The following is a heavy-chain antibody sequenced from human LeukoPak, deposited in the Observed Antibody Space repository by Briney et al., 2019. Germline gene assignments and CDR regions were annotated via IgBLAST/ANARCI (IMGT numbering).Heavy chain of an antibody. J-gene: IGHJ6*02. D-gene: IGHD5-12*01. CDR2: INPSGGST. Sequence: ASVKVSCKASGYTFSSHDMHWVRQAPGQGLEWVGVINPSGGSTSYAQKFQGRVTMTRDTSTSTVYMELSSLRSEDTAVYYCARVHGYSGPYGMDVWAKGPRSPSP. CDR3: ARVHGYSGPYGMDV. V-gene: IGHV1-46*01. CDR1: GYTFSSHD.